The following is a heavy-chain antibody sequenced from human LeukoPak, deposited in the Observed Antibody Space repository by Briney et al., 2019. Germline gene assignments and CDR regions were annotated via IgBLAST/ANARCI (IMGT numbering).Heavy chain of an antibody. D-gene: IGHD6-13*01. CDR2: IIPIFGTA. CDR3: ARGGIAGGRFGY. CDR1: GGTFSSYA. J-gene: IGHJ4*02. V-gene: IGHV1-69*13. Sequence: ASVKVSCKASGGTFSSYAISWVRQAPGQGLEWMGGIIPIFGTANYAQKFQGRVTITADESTSTAYMELSSLRAEDTAVYYCARGGIAGGRFGYWGQGTLVTVSS.